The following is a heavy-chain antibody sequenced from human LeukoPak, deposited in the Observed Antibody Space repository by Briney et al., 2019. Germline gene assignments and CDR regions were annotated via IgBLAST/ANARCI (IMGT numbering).Heavy chain of an antibody. CDR1: GGSISSYY. CDR2: IYTSGST. Sequence: SETLSLTCTVSGGSISSYYWSWIRQPAGKGLEWIGRIYTSGSTNYNPSLKSRVTMSVDTSKNQFSLKLSSVTAADTAVYYCARDRYDILTGYYMYYFDYWGQGTLVTVSS. D-gene: IGHD3-9*01. V-gene: IGHV4-4*07. J-gene: IGHJ4*02. CDR3: ARDRYDILTGYYMYYFDY.